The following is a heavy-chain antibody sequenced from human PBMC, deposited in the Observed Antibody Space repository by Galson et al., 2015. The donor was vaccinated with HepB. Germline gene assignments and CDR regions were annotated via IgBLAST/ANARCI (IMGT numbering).Heavy chain of an antibody. V-gene: IGHV2-5*02. J-gene: IGHJ5*02. CDR2: IYWDDDK. Sequence: PALVKPTQTLTLTCTFSGFSLSTSGVGVGWIRQPPGKALEWLALIYWDDDKRYSPSLKSRLTITKDTSKNQVVLTMTNMDPVDTATYYCAHSITIFGVVPLGQYNWFDPWGQGTLVTVSS. CDR1: GFSLSTSGVG. CDR3: AHSITIFGVVPLGQYNWFDP. D-gene: IGHD3-3*01.